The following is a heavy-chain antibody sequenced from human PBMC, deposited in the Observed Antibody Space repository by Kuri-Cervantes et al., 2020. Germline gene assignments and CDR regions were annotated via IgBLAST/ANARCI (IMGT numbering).Heavy chain of an antibody. CDR3: ARTRIAVAGTFDY. V-gene: IGHV3-48*04. CDR1: GFTFSSYS. Sequence: GESLKISCAASGFTFSSYSMNWVRQAPGKGLEWVSYISSSSSTIYYADSVKGRFTISRDNAKNSLYLQMNSLRAEDTAVYYCARTRIAVAGTFDYWGQGTLVTVSS. J-gene: IGHJ4*02. D-gene: IGHD6-19*01. CDR2: ISSSSSTI.